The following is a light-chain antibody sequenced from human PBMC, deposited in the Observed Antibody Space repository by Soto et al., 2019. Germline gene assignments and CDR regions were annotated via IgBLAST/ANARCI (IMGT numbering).Light chain of an antibody. Sequence: EVVMTQSPATLSVSPGERATLSCRASQSVSSNLAWYQQKPGQAPRLLIYGASTRATGIPARFSGSGSGTEFTLTISSLQSEDYAVYYCQPYNDWPSWTFGQGTKVDIK. CDR1: QSVSSN. V-gene: IGKV3-15*01. CDR3: QPYNDWPSWT. J-gene: IGKJ1*01. CDR2: GAS.